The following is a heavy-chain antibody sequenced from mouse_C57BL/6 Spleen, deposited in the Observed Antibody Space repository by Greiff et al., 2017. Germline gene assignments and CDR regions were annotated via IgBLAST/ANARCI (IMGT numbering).Heavy chain of an antibody. J-gene: IGHJ4*01. Sequence: QVQLQQPGAELVKPVASVPLSCPASFSTFTRYWLHWLPPRPGRGLEFIGRIDPNSGGTKYNENFKSKATLTVDKPSSTAYIQLSSLTSEDSAVYYCARSDYYGSSYAMDYWGQGTSVTVSS. CDR3: ARSDYYGSSYAMDY. CDR1: FSTFTRYW. V-gene: IGHV1-72*01. D-gene: IGHD1-1*01. CDR2: IDPNSGGT.